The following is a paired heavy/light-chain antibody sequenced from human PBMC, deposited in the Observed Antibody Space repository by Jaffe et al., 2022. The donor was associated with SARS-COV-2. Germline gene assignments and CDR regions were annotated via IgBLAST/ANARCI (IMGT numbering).Heavy chain of an antibody. CDR2: IWYDGSLE. CDR3: ARDGETTVFKYFFDW. J-gene: IGHJ4*02. Sequence: QVQLVESGGGVVQPGRSLRLSCAASGFLLSDHGMHWVRQAPGKGLEWVASIWYDGSLENYADSVKGRFTISRDNLKKTLSLQMNSLRAEDTAVYYCARDGETTVFKYFFDWWGQGTLVTVSS. CDR1: GFLLSDHG. V-gene: IGHV3-33*01. D-gene: IGHD4-17*01.
Light chain of an antibody. CDR3: QVWDSNTDHVV. Sequence: SYVLTQPPSVSVAPRQTATITCGGDNIESKSVNWYQQRPGQAPLLVVYDDTDRPSGIPDRFSGSNSGNTATLTISRVEVGDEADYYCQVWDSNTDHVVFGGRTKLTVL. CDR1: NIESKS. J-gene: IGLJ2*01. CDR2: DDT. V-gene: IGLV3-21*02.